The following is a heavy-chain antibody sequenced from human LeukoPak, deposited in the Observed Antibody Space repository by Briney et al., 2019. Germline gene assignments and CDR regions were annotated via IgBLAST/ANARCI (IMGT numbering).Heavy chain of an antibody. CDR2: IHTSGST. Sequence: SETLSLTCTVSGGSISSYYWSWIRQPAGKGLEWIGRIHTSGSTNYNPSLKSRVTMSVDTSKKQFSLKLTSVTAAHTAVYYCARAGDYGDYVGWFDPWGQGTLVTVSS. D-gene: IGHD4-17*01. CDR1: GGSISSYY. V-gene: IGHV4-4*07. CDR3: ARAGDYGDYVGWFDP. J-gene: IGHJ5*02.